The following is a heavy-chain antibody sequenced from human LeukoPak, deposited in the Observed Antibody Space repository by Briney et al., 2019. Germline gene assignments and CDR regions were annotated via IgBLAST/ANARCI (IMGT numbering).Heavy chain of an antibody. V-gene: IGHV1-8*01. CDR2: MNPNSGNT. J-gene: IGHJ3*02. CDR1: GYTFTSYD. CDR3: ASHLYMAYDAFDI. Sequence: ASVKASCKASGYTFTSYDINWVRQATGQGLEWMGWMNPNSGNTGYAQKFQGRVTMTRNTSISTAYMELSSLRSEDTAVYYCASHLYMAYDAFDIWGQGTMVTVSS. D-gene: IGHD5-24*01.